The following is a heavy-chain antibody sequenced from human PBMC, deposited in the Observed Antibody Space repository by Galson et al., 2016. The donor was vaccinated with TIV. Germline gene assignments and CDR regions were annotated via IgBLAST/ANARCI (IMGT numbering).Heavy chain of an antibody. CDR3: TRERRFCGNNCYLSYYYGMDV. CDR1: ALTVSDNH. Sequence: SLRLSCAASALTVSDNHMTWVRQAPGKGLEWVAIMSSGGSLNYADFVRGRFTVSRDNSKNTLYLQMNRLRTDDTAIYYCTRERRFCGNNCYLSYYYGMDVWGQGTTVTVSS. D-gene: IGHD2-21*01. J-gene: IGHJ6*02. CDR2: MSSGGSL. V-gene: IGHV3-66*02.